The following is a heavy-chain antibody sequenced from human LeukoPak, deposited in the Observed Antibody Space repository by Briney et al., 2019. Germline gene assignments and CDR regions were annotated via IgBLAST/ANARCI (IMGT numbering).Heavy chain of an antibody. Sequence: GGSLRLSCSASGFLFSSFGMHWVRQAPGKGLEWVALIQYDESFDDYAESVRGRFTISRDNFKNTLYLQMNSLRAEDTAVYYCAKENTYCGGDCYSSDNWFDPWGQGTLVTVSS. V-gene: IGHV3-30*02. CDR3: AKENTYCGGDCYSSDNWFDP. CDR2: IQYDESFD. CDR1: GFLFSSFG. J-gene: IGHJ5*02. D-gene: IGHD2-21*02.